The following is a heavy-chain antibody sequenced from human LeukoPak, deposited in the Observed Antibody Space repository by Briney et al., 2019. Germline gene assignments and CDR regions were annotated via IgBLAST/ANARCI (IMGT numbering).Heavy chain of an antibody. J-gene: IGHJ4*02. Sequence: SETLSLTCTVSGGSISSYYWSWIRQPPGKGLEWIGYIYYSGSTNYNPSLKSRVTISVDTSKNQFSLKLSSVTAADTAVYYCARWDKSLSYFDYWAREPLVTVSS. CDR3: ARWDKSLSYFDY. CDR1: GGSISSYY. CDR2: IYYSGST. D-gene: IGHD1-26*01. V-gene: IGHV4-59*01.